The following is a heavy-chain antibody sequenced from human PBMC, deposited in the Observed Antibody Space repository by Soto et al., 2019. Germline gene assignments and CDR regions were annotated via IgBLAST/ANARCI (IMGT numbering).Heavy chain of an antibody. D-gene: IGHD3-3*01. CDR2: ILPLRQTP. CDR3: ASPIDVVRFLEWLPFDG. Sequence: QVQLVQSGAEVKKPGSSVRVSCKSSGCTVSSYSLSWLRQAPGQGLEWVGGILPLRQTPKYAQKFQGRVTISVDKSTNTGYMDLTRLTSEDTAVYYFASPIDVVRFLEWLPFDGWGQGTLVTVSS. CDR1: GCTVSSYS. J-gene: IGHJ5*02. V-gene: IGHV1-69*06.